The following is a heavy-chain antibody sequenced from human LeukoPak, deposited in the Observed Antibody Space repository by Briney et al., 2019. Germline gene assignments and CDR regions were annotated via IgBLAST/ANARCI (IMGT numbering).Heavy chain of an antibody. J-gene: IGHJ2*01. CDR1: GFTFSSYW. CDR3: ARDGIPAAIRSYWYFDL. Sequence: GGSLRLSCVASGFTFSSYWMHWVRQDPRKGLVWVSRINGDGRNINYADSVKGRFTISRDNSKNTLYLQMNSLRAEDTAVYYCARDGIPAAIRSYWYFDLWGRGTLVTVSS. V-gene: IGHV3-74*01. CDR2: INGDGRNI. D-gene: IGHD2-2*01.